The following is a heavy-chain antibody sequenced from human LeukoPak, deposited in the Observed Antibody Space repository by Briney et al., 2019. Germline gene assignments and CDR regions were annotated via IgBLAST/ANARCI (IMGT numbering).Heavy chain of an antibody. V-gene: IGHV1-18*01. CDR1: GYTFSNYG. Sequence: ASVKVSCKASGYTFSNYGITWVRQAPGQGLEWMGWISSYNGYTYSAQKLQGRVTMTSDMSTSTFYMDLSTLRSEDTAVYFCAKDPRNILTGDFDDFDIWGQGTMVIVSS. D-gene: IGHD3-9*01. CDR2: ISSYNGYT. CDR3: AKDPRNILTGDFDDFDI. J-gene: IGHJ3*02.